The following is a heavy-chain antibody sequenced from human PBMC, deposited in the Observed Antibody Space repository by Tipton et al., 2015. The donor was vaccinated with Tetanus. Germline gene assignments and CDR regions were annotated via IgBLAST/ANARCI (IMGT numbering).Heavy chain of an antibody. Sequence: TLSLTCSVSGASISSGGYFWNWIRHRPGKGLEWLGYIYYSGSTFYNPSLKSRVTISVDTSNNQFSLRLSSVTAADTAVYYCARDKGGGRVARLNWFGPWGQGTLVTVSS. D-gene: IGHD3-16*01. CDR3: ARDKGGGRVARLNWFGP. J-gene: IGHJ5*02. CDR1: GASISSGGYF. V-gene: IGHV4-31*03. CDR2: IYYSGST.